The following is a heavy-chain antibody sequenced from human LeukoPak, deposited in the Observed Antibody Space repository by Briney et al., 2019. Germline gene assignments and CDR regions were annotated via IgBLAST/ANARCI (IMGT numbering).Heavy chain of an antibody. CDR2: IYYSGST. CDR3: ARGDWNYPY. D-gene: IGHD1-7*01. Sequence: SETLSLTCTVSGGSISSYYWSWIRQPPGKGLEWIGYIYYSGSTNYNPSLKSRVTISVDTSKNQFSLKLSSATAADTAVYYCARGDWNYPYWGQGTLVTVSS. CDR1: GGSISSYY. J-gene: IGHJ4*02. V-gene: IGHV4-59*01.